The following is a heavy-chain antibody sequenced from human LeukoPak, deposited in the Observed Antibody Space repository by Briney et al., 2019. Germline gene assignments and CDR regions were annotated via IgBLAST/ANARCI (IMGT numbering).Heavy chain of an antibody. V-gene: IGHV1-24*01. Sequence: ASVKVSCKVSGYTLTELSMHWVRQAPGKGLEWMGGFDPEDGETIYAQKFQGRVTMTEDTSTDTAYMELSSLRSEDTAVYYCATDDTEGSGNTQWGQGTLVTVSS. CDR2: FDPEDGET. J-gene: IGHJ4*02. CDR1: GYTLTELS. CDR3: ATDDTEGSGNTQ. D-gene: IGHD3-10*01.